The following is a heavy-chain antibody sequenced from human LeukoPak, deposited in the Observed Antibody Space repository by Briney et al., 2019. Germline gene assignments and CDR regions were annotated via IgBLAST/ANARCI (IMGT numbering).Heavy chain of an antibody. Sequence: GGSLRLSCAASGFTFSSYPMNWVRQAPGKGLEWISYISSSSSLIYYADSVKGRFIISRDNAKNSLYPQMNSLRVEDTAVYYCEGLGSYWGQGTLVTVSS. J-gene: IGHJ4*02. CDR1: GFTFSSYP. CDR2: ISSSSSLI. CDR3: EGLGSY. V-gene: IGHV3-48*01. D-gene: IGHD3-10*01.